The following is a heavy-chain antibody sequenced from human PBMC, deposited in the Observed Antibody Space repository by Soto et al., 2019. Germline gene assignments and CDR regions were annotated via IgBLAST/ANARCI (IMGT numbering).Heavy chain of an antibody. V-gene: IGHV4-4*02. Sequence: SETLSLTCAVSGGSISRSNWWSLVRQPPGKGLEWIGEIYHSGSTNYNPSLKSRVTISVDKSKNQFSLKLSSVTAADTAVYYCARDGIAAAGGFYYYYGMDVWGQGTTVTVSS. CDR2: IYHSGST. D-gene: IGHD6-13*01. CDR3: ARDGIAAAGGFYYYYGMDV. CDR1: GGSISRSNW. J-gene: IGHJ6*02.